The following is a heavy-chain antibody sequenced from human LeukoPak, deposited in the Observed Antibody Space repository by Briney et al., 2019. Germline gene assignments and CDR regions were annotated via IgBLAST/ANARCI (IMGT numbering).Heavy chain of an antibody. J-gene: IGHJ5*02. CDR2: IYYSGST. D-gene: IGHD6-19*01. CDR1: GGSISSSSYY. Sequence: SETLSLTCTVSGGSISSSSYYWGWIRQPPGKGLEWIGSIYYSGSTYYNPSLKSRVTISVDTSKNQFSLKLSSVTAADTAVYYCARTSLAVAGNNWFDPWGQGTLVTVSS. CDR3: ARTSLAVAGNNWFDP. V-gene: IGHV4-39*01.